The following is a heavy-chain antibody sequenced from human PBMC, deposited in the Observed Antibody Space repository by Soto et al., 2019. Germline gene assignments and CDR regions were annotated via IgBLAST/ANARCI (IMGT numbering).Heavy chain of an antibody. J-gene: IGHJ6*02. CDR2: MSPNSGAT. V-gene: IGHV1-8*01. CDR1: GYTFTTYD. Sequence: QVQLVQSGAEVTKPGASVKVSCKASGYTFTTYDINWVRQATGQGLEWLGWMSPNSGATGYAQKFXGXVXMXRDTSMTTAYMELSNLRSEDTAMYYCARGVDAGVDVWGQGTTVTVSS. D-gene: IGHD1-1*01. CDR3: ARGVDAGVDV.